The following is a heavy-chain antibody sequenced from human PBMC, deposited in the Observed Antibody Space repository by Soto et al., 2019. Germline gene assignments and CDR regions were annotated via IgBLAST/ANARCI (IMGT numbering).Heavy chain of an antibody. Sequence: QVQLVQSGAEVKKPGSSVKVSCKASGGTFSTYTIIWVRQAPGQGLEWMGRILPMLDITNSAQRFQGRVMINADKSTSTAYLELSSLRSEDTAVYYCTLGSWSAETFDIWGRGTMVTVSS. V-gene: IGHV1-69*02. CDR3: TLGSWSAETFDI. CDR1: GGTFSTYT. CDR2: ILPMLDIT. J-gene: IGHJ3*02. D-gene: IGHD6-13*01.